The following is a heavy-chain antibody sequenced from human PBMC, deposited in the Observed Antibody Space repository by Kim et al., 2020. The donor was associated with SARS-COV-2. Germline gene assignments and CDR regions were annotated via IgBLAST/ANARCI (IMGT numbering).Heavy chain of an antibody. V-gene: IGHV3-30*04. J-gene: IGHJ2*01. CDR3: ARGEVPVTGSWYFDL. CDR1: GFTFNSYA. CDR2: ISYNGNNK. D-gene: IGHD2-21*02. Sequence: GGSLRLSCAASGFTFNSYAMHLVRQAPGKGLEWVAAISYNGNNKYYADSVKGRFTISRDNSKNKLFLQMNSLRIDDTAMYYCARGEVPVTGSWYFDLWGR.